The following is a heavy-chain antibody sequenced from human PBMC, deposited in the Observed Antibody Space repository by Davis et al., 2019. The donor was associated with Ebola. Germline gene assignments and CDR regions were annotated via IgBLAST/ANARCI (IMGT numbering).Heavy chain of an antibody. V-gene: IGHV4-39*01. Sequence: MPSETLSLTCTVSGGSISSSSYYWGWIRQPPGKGLEWIGSIYYSGSTYYNPSLKSRVTISVDTSKNQFSLKLSSVTAADTAVYYCARRGGSSGWTGAGKDNWFDPWGQGTLVTVSS. J-gene: IGHJ5*02. CDR1: GGSISSSSYY. CDR3: ARRGGSSGWTGAGKDNWFDP. D-gene: IGHD6-19*01. CDR2: IYYSGST.